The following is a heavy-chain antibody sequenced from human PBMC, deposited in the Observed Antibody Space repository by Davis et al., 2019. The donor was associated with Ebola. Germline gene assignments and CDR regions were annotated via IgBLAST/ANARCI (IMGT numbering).Heavy chain of an antibody. D-gene: IGHD3-10*01. Sequence: ASVKVSCKASGYTFTSYDINWVRQATGQGLEWMGWMNPNSGNTGYAQKFQGRVTMTRNTSISTAYMELSSLRAEDTAVYYCARDRSESELNYGQFGYWGQGTLLTVSS. CDR2: MNPNSGNT. V-gene: IGHV1-8*01. J-gene: IGHJ4*02. CDR3: ARDRSESELNYGQFGY. CDR1: GYTFTSYD.